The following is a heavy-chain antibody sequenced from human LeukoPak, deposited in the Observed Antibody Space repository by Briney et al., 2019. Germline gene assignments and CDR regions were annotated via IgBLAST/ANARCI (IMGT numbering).Heavy chain of an antibody. CDR2: INPSGGST. CDR1: GYTFTIYY. Sequence: ASVKVSCKASGYTFTIYYMHWVRQAPGQGLEWMGIINPSGGSTSYAQRLQGRVTMTRDTSTGTVYMELSSLRSEDTAVYYCARDGHSSGWYGRSDFDYWGQGTLVTVSS. D-gene: IGHD6-19*01. J-gene: IGHJ4*02. CDR3: ARDGHSSGWYGRSDFDY. V-gene: IGHV1-46*04.